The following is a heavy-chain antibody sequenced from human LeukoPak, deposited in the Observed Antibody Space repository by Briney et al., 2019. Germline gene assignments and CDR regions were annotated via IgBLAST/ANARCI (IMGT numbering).Heavy chain of an antibody. J-gene: IGHJ4*02. CDR3: ARDGYNQVGNFDY. CDR1: GYTFTSYY. V-gene: IGHV1-46*01. CDR2: INPSGGST. D-gene: IGHD5-24*01. Sequence: ASVKVSCKASGYTFTSYYMHWVRQAPGQGLEWMGIINPSGGSTSYAQKFQGRVTMTRDVSTSTVYTELSSLRSDDTAVYYCARDGYNQVGNFDYWGQGTLVTVSS.